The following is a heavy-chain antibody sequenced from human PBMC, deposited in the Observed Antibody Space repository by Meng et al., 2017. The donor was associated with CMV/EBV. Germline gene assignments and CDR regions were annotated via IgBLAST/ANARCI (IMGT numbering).Heavy chain of an antibody. J-gene: IGHJ5*02. Sequence: QITLKESGTTLVKPTQTLPRTCTFSGFSLSTSGVGVCWIRQTPGKALEWLALIYWDDDKRYSPSLKSRLTITKDTSKNQVVLTMTNMDPVDTATYYCAHKGRRMAAAGINWFDPWGQGTLVTVSS. V-gene: IGHV2-5*02. D-gene: IGHD6-13*01. CDR1: GFSLSTSGVG. CDR3: AHKGRRMAAAGINWFDP. CDR2: IYWDDDK.